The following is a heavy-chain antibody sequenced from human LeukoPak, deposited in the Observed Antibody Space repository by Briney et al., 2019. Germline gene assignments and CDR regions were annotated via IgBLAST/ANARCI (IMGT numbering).Heavy chain of an antibody. D-gene: IGHD1-14*01. Sequence: SETLSLTCAVSGGSISSSNWWSWVRQPPGKGLEWIGEIYHSGSTNYNPSLKSRVTISVDTSKNQFSLKLSSVTAADTAVYYCARGEPPDGDAFDIWGQGTMVTVSS. CDR1: GGSISSSNW. V-gene: IGHV4-4*02. J-gene: IGHJ3*02. CDR3: ARGEPPDGDAFDI. CDR2: IYHSGST.